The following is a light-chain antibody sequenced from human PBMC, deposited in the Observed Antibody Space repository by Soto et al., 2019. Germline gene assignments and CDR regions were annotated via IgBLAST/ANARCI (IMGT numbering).Light chain of an antibody. J-gene: IGKJ2*01. Sequence: EIVMTQSPATLSVSPGERVTLSCRASQDIRSSLAWYQQKPGQAPRLLIYGASIRATGVPATFSGSGSGTEFTLSISSLQSEHLGVYYCQQYESWPPLFTFGQGTKVDIK. CDR1: QDIRSS. V-gene: IGKV3-15*01. CDR3: QQYESWPPLFT. CDR2: GAS.